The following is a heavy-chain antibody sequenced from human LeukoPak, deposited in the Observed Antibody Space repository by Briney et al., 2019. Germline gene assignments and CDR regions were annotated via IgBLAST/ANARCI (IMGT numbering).Heavy chain of an antibody. CDR2: IIPILGIA. J-gene: IGHJ4*02. CDR1: GGTFSSYA. Sequence: ASVKVSCKASGGTFSSYAISWVRQAPGQGLEWMGRIIPILGIANYAQKFQGRVTIIADKSTSTAYMELSSLRSEGTAVYYCARGTSTAVTTLASWGQGTLVTVSP. V-gene: IGHV1-69*04. D-gene: IGHD4-11*01. CDR3: ARGTSTAVTTLAS.